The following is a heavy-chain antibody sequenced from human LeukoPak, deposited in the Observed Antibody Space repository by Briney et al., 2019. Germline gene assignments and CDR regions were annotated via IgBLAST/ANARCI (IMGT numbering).Heavy chain of an antibody. CDR2: IYPGDSDT. D-gene: IGHD3-3*01. Sequence: GESMKISCKGSGYSFTSYWIGWVRQMPGKGLEWMGIIYPGDSDTRYSPSFQGQVTISADKSISTAYLQWSSLKASDTAMYYCARQGSSDFWSGYYNPFDPWGQGTLVTVSS. CDR3: ARQGSSDFWSGYYNPFDP. CDR1: GYSFTSYW. J-gene: IGHJ5*02. V-gene: IGHV5-51*01.